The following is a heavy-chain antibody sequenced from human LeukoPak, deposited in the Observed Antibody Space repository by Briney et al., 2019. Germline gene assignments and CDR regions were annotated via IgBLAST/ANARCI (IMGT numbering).Heavy chain of an antibody. CDR1: GGTFSSYA. D-gene: IGHD2-2*01. Sequence: ASVKVSCKASGGTFSSYAISWVRQAPGQGLEWMGGIIPIFGTANYAQKFQGRVTITTDESTSTAYMELSSLRSEDTAVYYCARADIVVVPAAPRRTNYYYYYMDVWGKGTTVPVSS. CDR3: ARADIVVVPAAPRRTNYYYYYMDV. J-gene: IGHJ6*03. V-gene: IGHV1-69*05. CDR2: IIPIFGTA.